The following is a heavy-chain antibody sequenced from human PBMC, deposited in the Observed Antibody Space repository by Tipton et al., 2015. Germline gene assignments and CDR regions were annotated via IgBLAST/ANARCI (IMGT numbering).Heavy chain of an antibody. CDR2: IYYGGST. CDR3: ARLKMYRSTWYNDDFDV. CDR1: GGSISTSSYY. J-gene: IGHJ3*01. D-gene: IGHD6-13*01. Sequence: LRLSCSVSGGSISTSSYYWGWIRQPPGKGLEWIGSIYYGGSTYYNPSLKSRVTISGDTSTNQFSLRLNSMTAADTAVYYCARLKMYRSTWYNDDFDVWGQGTMVTVSS. V-gene: IGHV4-39*01.